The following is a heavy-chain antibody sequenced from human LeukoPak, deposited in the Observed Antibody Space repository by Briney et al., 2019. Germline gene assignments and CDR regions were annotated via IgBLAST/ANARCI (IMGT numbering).Heavy chain of an antibody. J-gene: IGHJ4*02. V-gene: IGHV4-38-2*02. Sequence: SETLSLTCTVSGYSISSGYYWGWIRQPPGKGLEWIGSIYHSGSTYYNPSLKSRVTISVDTSKNQFSLKLSSVTAADTAVYYCARGGDYGGNSVDYWGQGTLVTVSS. CDR1: GYSISSGYY. D-gene: IGHD4-23*01. CDR2: IYHSGST. CDR3: ARGGDYGGNSVDY.